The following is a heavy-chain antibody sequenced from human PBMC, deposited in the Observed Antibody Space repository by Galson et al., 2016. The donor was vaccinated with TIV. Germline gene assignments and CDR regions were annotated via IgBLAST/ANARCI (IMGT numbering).Heavy chain of an antibody. CDR1: GFSFRSYW. CDR3: SRDLTTGNPGYDY. D-gene: IGHD1-1*01. V-gene: IGHV3-7*01. J-gene: IGHJ4*02. Sequence: SLRLSCAASGFSFRSYWMSWVRQAPGKGLQWVANIQEDGSEIYYVDSVKGRFTISRDNAKNSLYLQMSSLRAEDTAMYYCSRDLTTGNPGYDYWGQGTLVTVSS. CDR2: IQEDGSEI.